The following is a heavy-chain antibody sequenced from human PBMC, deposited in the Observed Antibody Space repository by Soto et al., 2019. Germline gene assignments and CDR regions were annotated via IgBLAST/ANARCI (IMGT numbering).Heavy chain of an antibody. J-gene: IGHJ4*02. D-gene: IGHD5-12*01. Sequence: QITLKESGPTLVKPTQTLKLTCTLTGFSLFTSGVGVGWIRQPPGEALEWLAFIYWDDDKRYSPILRSRLTITKDTSKNQVVLTVTNMEPVDTATYYCAHKGDGYRGFKYWGQGTLVTVSS. V-gene: IGHV2-5*02. CDR2: IYWDDDK. CDR1: GFSLFTSGVG. CDR3: AHKGDGYRGFKY.